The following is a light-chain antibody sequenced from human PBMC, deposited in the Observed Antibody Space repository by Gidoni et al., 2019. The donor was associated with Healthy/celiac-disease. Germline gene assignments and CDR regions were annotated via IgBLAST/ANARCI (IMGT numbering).Light chain of an antibody. J-gene: IGLJ3*02. Sequence: QSVLTQPPSASGTPGQRVTISCSGSSSNIGSNTVHWYQQLPGTAPKLLIYSNNQRPSGVPDRFSGSKSGTSASLAISGLQSEAEADYYCASWDDSLNGHWVFGGGTKLTVL. V-gene: IGLV1-44*01. CDR2: SNN. CDR3: ASWDDSLNGHWV. CDR1: SSNIGSNT.